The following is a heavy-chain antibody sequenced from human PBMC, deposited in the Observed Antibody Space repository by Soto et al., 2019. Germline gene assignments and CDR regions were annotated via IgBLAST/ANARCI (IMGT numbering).Heavy chain of an antibody. J-gene: IGHJ5*02. V-gene: IGHV1-3*01. CDR1: GYTFTSYA. D-gene: IGHD6-19*01. CDR2: INAGNGNT. CDR3: ARDKLSSGWSPGYNWFDP. Sequence: ASVKVSCKASGYTFTSYAMHWVRQAPGQRLERMGWINAGNGNTKYSQKFQGRVTITRDTSASTAYMELSSLRSEDTAVYYCARDKLSSGWSPGYNWFDPWGQGTLVTVSS.